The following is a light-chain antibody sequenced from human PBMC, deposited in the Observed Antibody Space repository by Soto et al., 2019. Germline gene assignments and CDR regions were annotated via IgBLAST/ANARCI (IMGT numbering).Light chain of an antibody. Sequence: DIQMAQSPSAMSASIGDRVTITCRASQVISNYLAWFQQKPGKAPKRLIYAASTLQTGVPSRFSGSGSGTEFTLSISSLQPDDVATYYCQHFNSYPWTFGQGTKVDIK. V-gene: IGKV1-17*03. J-gene: IGKJ1*01. CDR2: AAS. CDR3: QHFNSYPWT. CDR1: QVISNY.